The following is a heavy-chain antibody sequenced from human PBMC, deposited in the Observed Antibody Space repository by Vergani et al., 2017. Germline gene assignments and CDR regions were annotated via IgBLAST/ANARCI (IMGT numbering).Heavy chain of an antibody. D-gene: IGHD6-19*01. Sequence: VQVVESGGGVVQPGRSLRLSCAASGFTVSSNYMSWVRQAPGKGLEWVSVIYSGGSTYYADSVKGRFTISRDNSKNTLYLQMNSLRAEDTAVYYCAKRKWAVAGTGFDYWGQGTLVTVCS. CDR2: IYSGGST. V-gene: IGHV3-53*01. J-gene: IGHJ4*02. CDR1: GFTVSSNY. CDR3: AKRKWAVAGTGFDY.